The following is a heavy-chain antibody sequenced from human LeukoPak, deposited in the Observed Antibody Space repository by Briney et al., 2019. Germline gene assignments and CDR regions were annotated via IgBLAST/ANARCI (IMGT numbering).Heavy chain of an antibody. Sequence: QPGGSLRLSCAASGFTFSSYGMHWVRQAPGKGLEWVAVISYDGSNKYYADSVKGRFTISRDNSKNTLYLQMNSLRAEGTAVYYCAKGRVDYYDSSGYWTPLGYWGQGTLVTVSS. CDR1: GFTFSSYG. CDR2: ISYDGSNK. D-gene: IGHD3-22*01. J-gene: IGHJ4*02. CDR3: AKGRVDYYDSSGYWTPLGY. V-gene: IGHV3-30*18.